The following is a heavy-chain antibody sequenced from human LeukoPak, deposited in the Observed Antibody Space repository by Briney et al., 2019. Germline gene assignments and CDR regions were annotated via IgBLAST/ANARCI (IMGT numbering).Heavy chain of an antibody. J-gene: IGHJ4*02. CDR1: GYTFTGSS. Sequence: ASLKVSCKPSGYTFTGSSMHCVRQAPAHGLEWMGWINPNSAGTNYAQKCQGRVTMTRDTSISTAYMELSRLRSDDTAVYYCARSFPYVRHAFDYWGQGTLVTVSS. V-gene: IGHV1-2*02. CDR2: INPNSAGT. CDR3: ARSFPYVRHAFDY. D-gene: IGHD3-16*01.